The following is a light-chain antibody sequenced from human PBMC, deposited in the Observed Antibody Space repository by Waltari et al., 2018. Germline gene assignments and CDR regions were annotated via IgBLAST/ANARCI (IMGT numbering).Light chain of an antibody. V-gene: IGLV1-40*01. CDR3: QSYDTSLSVV. CDR2: GGT. Sequence: QSVLTQPPSVSGAPGQRVTISCTGSGSNIGAGYDVHWYQQLPRAAPKLLIYGGTSRPLGCPARLFGSTSGASASLAIIGLQAEDEADYYCQSYDTSLSVVFGGGTKLTVL. CDR1: GSNIGAGYD. J-gene: IGLJ3*02.